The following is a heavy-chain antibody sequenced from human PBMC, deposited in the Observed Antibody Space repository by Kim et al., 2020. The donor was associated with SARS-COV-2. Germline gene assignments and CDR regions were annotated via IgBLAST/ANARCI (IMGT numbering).Heavy chain of an antibody. V-gene: IGHV3-15*01. CDR1: GFTFSNAW. CDR3: TTDPVGLWFGELLDTHFDY. D-gene: IGHD3-10*01. Sequence: GGSLRLSCAASGFTFSNAWMSWVRQAPGKGLEWVGRIKSKTDGGTTDYAAPVKGRFTISRDDSKNTLYLQMNSLKTEDTAVYYCTTDPVGLWFGELLDTHFDYWGQGTLVTVSS. CDR2: IKSKTDGGTT. J-gene: IGHJ4*02.